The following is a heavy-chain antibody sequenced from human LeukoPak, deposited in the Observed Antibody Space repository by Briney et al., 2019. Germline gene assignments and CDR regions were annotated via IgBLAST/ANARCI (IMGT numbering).Heavy chain of an antibody. CDR3: AKWAIILYYYGMDV. CDR1: GFTFSSYA. CDR2: ISGSGGST. J-gene: IGHJ6*02. D-gene: IGHD3-9*01. V-gene: IGHV3-23*01. Sequence: GGSLRLSCAASGFTFSSYAMSWVRQAPGKGLEWVSAISGSGGSTYYADSVKGRFTISRDNSKYTLYLQMNSLRAEDTAVYYCAKWAIILYYYGMDVWGQGTTVTVSS.